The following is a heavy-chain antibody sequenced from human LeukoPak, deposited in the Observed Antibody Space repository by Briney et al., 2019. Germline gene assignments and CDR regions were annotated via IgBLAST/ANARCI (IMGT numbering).Heavy chain of an antibody. D-gene: IGHD3-16*01. Sequence: KPSENLSLTCTGPGGSFSTYYWSWIRQPPGKGLEWIGYIYYSGSTDYNPSLKSRVTMSLDTSKNQFSLNLNSVTAADTAVYYCARAVITFGAAVAKGFDCWGQGTLVTVSS. CDR1: GGSFSTYY. CDR2: IYYSGST. V-gene: IGHV4-59*01. J-gene: IGHJ4*02. CDR3: ARAVITFGAAVAKGFDC.